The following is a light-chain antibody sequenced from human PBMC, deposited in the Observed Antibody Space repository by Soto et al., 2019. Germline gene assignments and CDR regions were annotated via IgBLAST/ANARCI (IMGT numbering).Light chain of an antibody. CDR2: GES. J-gene: IGKJ1*01. V-gene: IGKV3-20*01. CDR3: QQFDSSVT. Sequence: EIVLTQSPGSLSLSPGERATLSCRASQSVSSTFFAWYQQRPGQAPRLLMYGESSRATGIPERFSGRGSGTDFTLTISRLEPEDFAVYYCQQFDSSVTFGQGTKVEIK. CDR1: QSVSSTF.